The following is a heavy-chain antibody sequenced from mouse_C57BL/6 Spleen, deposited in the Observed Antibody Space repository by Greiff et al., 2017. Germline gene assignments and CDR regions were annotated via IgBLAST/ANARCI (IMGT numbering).Heavy chain of an antibody. CDR2: INPYNGDT. Sequence: VQLQQSGPELVKPGDSVKISCKASGYSFTGYFMNWVMQSHGKSLEWIGRINPYNGDTFYNQKFKGKATLTVDKSSSTAHMELRSLTSEDSAVYYCARWRDGYYAMDYGGQGTSVTVSS. J-gene: IGHJ4*01. V-gene: IGHV1-20*01. CDR3: ARWRDGYYAMDY. CDR1: GYSFTGYF. D-gene: IGHD2-3*01.